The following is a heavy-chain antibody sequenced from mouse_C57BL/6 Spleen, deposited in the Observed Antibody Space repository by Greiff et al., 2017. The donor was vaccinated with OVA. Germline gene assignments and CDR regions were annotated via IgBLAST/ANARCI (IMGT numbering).Heavy chain of an antibody. CDR2: ISDGGSYT. CDR3: ARERYYGSSPYYFDY. J-gene: IGHJ2*01. Sequence: EVHLVESGGGLVKPGGSLKLSCAASGFTFSSYAMSWVRQTPEKRLEWVATISDGGSYTYYPDNVKGRFTISRDNAKNNLYLQMSHLKSEDTAMYYCARERYYGSSPYYFDYWGQGTTLTVSS. V-gene: IGHV5-4*01. D-gene: IGHD1-1*01. CDR1: GFTFSSYA.